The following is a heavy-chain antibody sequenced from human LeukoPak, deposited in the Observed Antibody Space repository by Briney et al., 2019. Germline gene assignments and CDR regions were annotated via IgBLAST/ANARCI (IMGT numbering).Heavy chain of an antibody. D-gene: IGHD3-10*01. CDR3: ARNYGSGTGWFDP. CDR1: GGTFSSYA. Sequence: SVKVSCKASGGTFSSYAISWVRRAPGQGLERMGRIIPIFGIANYAQKFQGRVTITTDKSACTAYMELSSLRSEDTAVYYCARNYGSGTGWFDPWGQGTLVTVSS. CDR2: IIPIFGIA. J-gene: IGHJ5*02. V-gene: IGHV1-69*04.